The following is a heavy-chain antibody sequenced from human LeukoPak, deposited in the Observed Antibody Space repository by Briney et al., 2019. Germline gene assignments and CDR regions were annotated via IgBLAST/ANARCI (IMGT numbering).Heavy chain of an antibody. Sequence: GGSLRLSCAASGFTFSGYTLHWVRQAPGKGLEYVSAIISHGGSTHYADSVKGRFTASRDNSKNTLYLQMGSLRAEDMAVYYCARITMGATSANFYYYFLDAWGKGTTVTVSS. V-gene: IGHV3-64*02. CDR3: ARITMGATSANFYYYFLDA. D-gene: IGHD3-3*01. CDR1: GFTFSGYT. CDR2: IISHGGST. J-gene: IGHJ6*03.